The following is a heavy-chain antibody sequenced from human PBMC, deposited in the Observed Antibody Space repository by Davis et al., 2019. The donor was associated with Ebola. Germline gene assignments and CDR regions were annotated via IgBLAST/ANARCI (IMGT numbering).Heavy chain of an antibody. CDR3: ARADYGDYGWFDP. CDR1: GFTFSSYR. CDR2: IWYDGSNK. V-gene: IGHV3-33*01. J-gene: IGHJ5*02. Sequence: PSGSLTLSCAASGFTFSSYRMHWVRQAPGKGLERVAVIWYDGSNKYYADSVKGRFTISRDNSKNTLYLQMNSLRAEDTAVYYCARADYGDYGWFDPWGQGTLVTVSS. D-gene: IGHD4-17*01.